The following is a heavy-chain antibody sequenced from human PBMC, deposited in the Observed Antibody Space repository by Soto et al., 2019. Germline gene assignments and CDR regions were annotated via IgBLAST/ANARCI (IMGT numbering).Heavy chain of an antibody. D-gene: IGHD3-10*01. J-gene: IGHJ4*02. CDR2: ISAYNGNT. CDR3: ARADPLWFGELSG. CDR1: GYIFTTYS. V-gene: IGHV1-18*01. Sequence: ASVKVSCKASGYIFTTYSLHWVRQAPGQRLEWMGWISAYNGNTNYAQKLQGRVTMTTDTSTSTAYMELRSLRSDDTAVYYCARADPLWFGELSGWGQGTLVTVSS.